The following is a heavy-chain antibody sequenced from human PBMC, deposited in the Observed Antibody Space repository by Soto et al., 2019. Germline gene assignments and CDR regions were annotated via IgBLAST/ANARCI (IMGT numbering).Heavy chain of an antibody. CDR2: IIPIFGTA. CDR1: GGTFSSYA. J-gene: IGHJ6*02. V-gene: IGHV1-69*13. D-gene: IGHD5-12*01. Sequence: ASVKVSCKASGGTFSSYAISWVRQAPGQGLEWMGGIIPIFGTANYAQKFQGRVTITADESTSTAYMELSSLRSEDTAVYYCALKGYDPDPNYYYYYGMDVWGQGPTVTVSS. CDR3: ALKGYDPDPNYYYYYGMDV.